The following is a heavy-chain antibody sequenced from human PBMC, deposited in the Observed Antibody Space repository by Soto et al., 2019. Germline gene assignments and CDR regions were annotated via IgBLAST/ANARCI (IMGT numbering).Heavy chain of an antibody. CDR3: ARDLTTYGSPHFDY. J-gene: IGHJ4*02. Sequence: QLVESGGGLVKRGGSLTLSCAASGFMFSSYRMNWVRQAPGKGLEWVSSINSGGTYRYYADSVQGRFTISRNNARNSLYLQMDSLGVEDTAVYYCARDLTTYGSPHFDYWGQGTLVTVFS. CDR1: GFMFSSYR. CDR2: INSGGTYR. V-gene: IGHV3-21*06. D-gene: IGHD3-10*01.